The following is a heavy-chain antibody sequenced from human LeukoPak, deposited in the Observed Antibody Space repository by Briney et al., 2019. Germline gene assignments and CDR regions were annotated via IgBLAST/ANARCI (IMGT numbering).Heavy chain of an antibody. J-gene: IGHJ4*02. Sequence: ASVTVSCKASGYTFSSYAMNWVRQAPGQGLQWMGWINTNTGNPTYAQGFTGRFVFSLDTSARTAYLQISSLKTEDTAVYYCAQYDSSGYLNYWGQGTLVTVSS. CDR3: AQYDSSGYLNY. CDR2: INTNTGNP. CDR1: GYTFSSYA. V-gene: IGHV7-4-1*02. D-gene: IGHD3-22*01.